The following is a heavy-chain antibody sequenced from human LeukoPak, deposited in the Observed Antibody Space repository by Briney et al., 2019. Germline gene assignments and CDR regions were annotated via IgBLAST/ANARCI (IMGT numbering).Heavy chain of an antibody. V-gene: IGHV4-4*02. J-gene: IGHJ4*02. CDR3: ARGVVTYYYDSSGYYLDY. CDR1: GGSISSSNW. CDR2: IYHSGST. Sequence: SGTLSLTCAVSGGSISSSNWWSWVRQPPGKGLEWIGEIYHSGSTNYNPSLKSRVTISVDKSKNQFSLKLSSVTAADTAVYYCARGVVTYYYDSSGYYLDYWGQGTLVTVSS. D-gene: IGHD3-22*01.